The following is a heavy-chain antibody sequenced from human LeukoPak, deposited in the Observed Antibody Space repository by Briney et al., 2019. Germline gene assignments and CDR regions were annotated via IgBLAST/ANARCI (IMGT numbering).Heavy chain of an antibody. J-gene: IGHJ3*02. CDR1: GFTFSSYA. D-gene: IGHD3-22*01. CDR3: AKDFGGWAWDSSGYLSRDAFDI. CDR2: ISGSGGST. V-gene: IGHV3-23*01. Sequence: GGSLRLSCAASGFTFSSYAMSWVRQAPGKGLEWVSAISGSGGSTYYADSVKGRFTISRDNSKNTLYLQMNSLRAEDTAVYYCAKDFGGWAWDSSGYLSRDAFDIWGQGTMVTVSS.